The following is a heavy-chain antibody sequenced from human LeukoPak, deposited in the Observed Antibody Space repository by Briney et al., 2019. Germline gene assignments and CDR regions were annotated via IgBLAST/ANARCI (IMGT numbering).Heavy chain of an antibody. D-gene: IGHD3-9*01. Sequence: PGGSLRLSCAASKFTFSNYWMSWVRQAPGKGLEWVANIKQDGSEKYSVDSVKGRFTISRDNAKNSLYLQMNSLRAEDTAVYYCATNKRRFFDWLLPPFDYWGQGTLVTVSS. CDR2: IKQDGSEK. V-gene: IGHV3-7*01. J-gene: IGHJ4*02. CDR1: KFTFSNYW. CDR3: ATNKRRFFDWLLPPFDY.